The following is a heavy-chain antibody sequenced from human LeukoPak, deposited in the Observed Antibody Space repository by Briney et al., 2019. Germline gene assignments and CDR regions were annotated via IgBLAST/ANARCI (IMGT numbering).Heavy chain of an antibody. CDR1: GFTFSSYE. D-gene: IGHD2-2*01. Sequence: PGGSLRLSCAASGFTFSSYEMNWVRQAPGKGLEWVSYISSSGSTIYYADSVKGRFTISRDNAKNSLYLQMNSLRAEDTAVYYCASAGAYCSSTSCYNYYYYGMDVWGEGTTVTVSS. CDR3: ASAGAYCSSTSCYNYYYYGMDV. V-gene: IGHV3-48*03. J-gene: IGHJ6*04. CDR2: ISSSGSTI.